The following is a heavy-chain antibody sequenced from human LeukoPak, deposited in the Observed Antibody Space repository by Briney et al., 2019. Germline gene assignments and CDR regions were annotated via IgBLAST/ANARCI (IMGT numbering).Heavy chain of an antibody. D-gene: IGHD6-19*01. CDR3: VGSSGWLFDY. CDR2: IKEDGSRI. J-gene: IGHJ4*02. CDR1: GFTFSNYW. Sequence: GGSLRPSRAGTGFTFSNYWMNWVRQAPRKGLEWVANIKEDGSRINYVDSVKGRFTISRDNAKNSVYLQMDNLRAEDTAVYYCVGSSGWLFDYWGQGILVAVSS. V-gene: IGHV3-7*01.